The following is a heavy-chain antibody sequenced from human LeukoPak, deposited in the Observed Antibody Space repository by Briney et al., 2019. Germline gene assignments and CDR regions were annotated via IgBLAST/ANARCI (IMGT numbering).Heavy chain of an antibody. D-gene: IGHD6-13*01. V-gene: IGHV4-39*07. CDR1: GGSISSSSYY. J-gene: IGHJ4*02. CDR2: IYYSGST. Sequence: SETLSLTCTVSGGSISSSSYYWGWIRQSPGKGLEWIGSIYYSGSTYYNPSLKSRVTISVDTSKNQFSLKLSSVTAADTAVYYCARARSGIAAAGHFDYWGQGTLVTVSS. CDR3: ARARSGIAAAGHFDY.